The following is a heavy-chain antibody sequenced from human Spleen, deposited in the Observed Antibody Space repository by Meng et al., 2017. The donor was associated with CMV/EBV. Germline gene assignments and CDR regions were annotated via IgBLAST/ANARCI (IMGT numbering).Heavy chain of an antibody. Sequence: SETLSLTCAVYGGSLSDHYWNWIRQPPGEGLEWIGEITHSGATNYNMSLSSRVTMSVDTSNNQFSLKLSSVTAADTAVYYCAASYGSGGYYNWFDPWGQGTQVTVSS. D-gene: IGHD3-10*01. CDR3: AASYGSGGYYNWFDP. CDR2: ITHSGAT. J-gene: IGHJ5*02. V-gene: IGHV4-34*01. CDR1: GGSLSDHY.